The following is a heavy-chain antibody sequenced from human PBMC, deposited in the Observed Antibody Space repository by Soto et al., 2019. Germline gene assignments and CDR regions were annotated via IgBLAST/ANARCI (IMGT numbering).Heavy chain of an antibody. J-gene: IGHJ3*02. V-gene: IGHV3-23*01. CDR1: GFTFSSYA. Sequence: GGSLRLSCAASGFTFSSYAMSWVRQAPGKGLEWVSAISGSGGSTYYADSVKGRFTISRDNSKNTLYLQMNSLRAEDTAVYYCAKDSLWFGELFSAFDIWGQGTMVTVSS. CDR2: ISGSGGST. D-gene: IGHD3-10*01. CDR3: AKDSLWFGELFSAFDI.